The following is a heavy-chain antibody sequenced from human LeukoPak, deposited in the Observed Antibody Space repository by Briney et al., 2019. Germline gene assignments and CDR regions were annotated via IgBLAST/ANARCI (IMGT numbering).Heavy chain of an antibody. Sequence: GGSLRLSCAASGFSFDDYAMHWVRQAPGKGLEWVSGISWNSGSIGYADSVKGRFTISRDNSKNTLYLQMNSLRAEDTAVYYCAKEGPIKGGYYDSSGYYLDYWGQGTLVTVSS. CDR2: ISWNSGSI. V-gene: IGHV3-9*01. D-gene: IGHD3-22*01. CDR3: AKEGPIKGGYYDSSGYYLDY. CDR1: GFSFDDYA. J-gene: IGHJ4*02.